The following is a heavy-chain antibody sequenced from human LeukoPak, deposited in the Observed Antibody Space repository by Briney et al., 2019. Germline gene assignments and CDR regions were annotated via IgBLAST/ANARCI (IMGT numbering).Heavy chain of an antibody. CDR1: GFTFSSYA. V-gene: IGHV3-23*01. CDR2: ISSSGGST. D-gene: IGHD3-10*01. CDR3: VQPTNYFDSGSPPFDY. Sequence: GGSLRLSCAASGFTFSSYAMTWVRQAPGKGLERVSSISSSGGSTYYADPVKGRFTISRDNSKNTLYLQMNSLRAEDTAVYYCVQPTNYFDSGSPPFDYWGQGTLVTVSS. J-gene: IGHJ4*02.